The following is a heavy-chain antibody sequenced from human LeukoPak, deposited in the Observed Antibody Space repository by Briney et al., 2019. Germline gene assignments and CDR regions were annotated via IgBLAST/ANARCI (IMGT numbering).Heavy chain of an antibody. V-gene: IGHV4-4*02. CDR2: IYHSGST. J-gene: IGHJ4*02. CDR1: GGSISSSNW. D-gene: IGHD6-13*01. CDR3: ATQSGIAAAGTGFDY. Sequence: PLETLSLTCAVSGGSISSSNWWSWVRQPPGKGLEWIGEIYHSGSTNYNPSLKSRVTISVDKSRNQFSLKLSSVTAADTAVYYCATQSGIAAAGTGFDYRGQGTLVTVSS.